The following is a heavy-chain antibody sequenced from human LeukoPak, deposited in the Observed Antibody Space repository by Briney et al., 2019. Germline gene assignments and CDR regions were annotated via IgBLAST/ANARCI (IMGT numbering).Heavy chain of an antibody. J-gene: IGHJ4*02. D-gene: IGHD6-19*01. CDR2: IYYSGST. CDR3: ARAVSGRFDY. V-gene: IGHV4-59*08. Sequence: SETLSLTCTVSSGSMSPYHWGWIRQPPGKGLEWTGYIYYSGSTNYNPSLNSRVTISVDTSKNQFSPRLSSVTAADTAIYYCARAVSGRFDYWGQGTLVTVSS. CDR1: SGSMSPYH.